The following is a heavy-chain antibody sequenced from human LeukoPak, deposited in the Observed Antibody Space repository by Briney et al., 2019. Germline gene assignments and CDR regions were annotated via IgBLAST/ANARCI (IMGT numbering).Heavy chain of an antibody. Sequence: GGSLRLSCAASGFTFSSYAMSWVRQAPGKGLEWVSAISGSGGSSYYADSVKGRFTISRDNSKNTLYLQMNSLRAEDTAVYYCAKDRDCSSTSCYFDYWGQGTLVTVSS. CDR1: GFTFSSYA. J-gene: IGHJ4*02. CDR2: ISGSGGSS. V-gene: IGHV3-23*01. CDR3: AKDRDCSSTSCYFDY. D-gene: IGHD2-2*01.